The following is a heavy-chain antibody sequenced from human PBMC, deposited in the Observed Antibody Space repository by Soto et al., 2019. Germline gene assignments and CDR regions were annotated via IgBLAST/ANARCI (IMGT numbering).Heavy chain of an antibody. V-gene: IGHV3-48*01. CDR2: INGSSSTM. CDR1: GFTFGIYS. D-gene: IGHD6-6*01. CDR3: ARGTIVARQHLDY. J-gene: IGHJ4*02. Sequence: GGSLRLSCAASGFTFGIYSMNWVRQAPGKGLEWISYINGSSSTMYYADSVKGRFIISRDNADNTLYLQMDSLRVEDTAVYYCARGTIVARQHLDYWGQGTLVTVSS.